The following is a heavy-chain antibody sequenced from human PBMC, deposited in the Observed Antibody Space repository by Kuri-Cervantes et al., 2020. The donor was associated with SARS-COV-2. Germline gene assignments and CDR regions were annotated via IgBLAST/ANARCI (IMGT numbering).Heavy chain of an antibody. D-gene: IGHD3-3*01. V-gene: IGHV3-7*01. J-gene: IGHJ4*02. CDR2: IKQDGSEK. CDR1: GFTFSSYW. Sequence: GESLKISCAASGFTFSSYWMSWVRQAPGKGLEWVANIKQDGSEKYYVDSVKGRFTISRDNAKNSLYLQMNSLRAEDTAVYYCARASFDFWSGYYTGYFLDYWGQGTLVTVSS. CDR3: ARASFDFWSGYYTGYFLDY.